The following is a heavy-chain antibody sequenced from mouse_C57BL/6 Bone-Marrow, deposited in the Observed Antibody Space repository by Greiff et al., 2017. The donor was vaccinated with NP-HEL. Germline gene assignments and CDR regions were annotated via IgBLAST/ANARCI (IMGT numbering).Heavy chain of an antibody. Sequence: EVQLVESGGGLVKPGGSLKLSCAASGFTFSDYGMHWVRQAPEKGLEWVAYISSGSSNIYYADTVKGRFTFSRDNAKNTLFLQLTSLTSEDTAMYYCARFYFDYWGQGTTLTVSS. CDR1: GFTFSDYG. V-gene: IGHV5-17*01. J-gene: IGHJ2*01. CDR2: ISSGSSNI. CDR3: ARFYFDY.